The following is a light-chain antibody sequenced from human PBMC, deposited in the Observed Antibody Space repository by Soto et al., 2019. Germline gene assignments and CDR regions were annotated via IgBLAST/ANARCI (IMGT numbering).Light chain of an antibody. CDR3: CSYTSLSPVV. CDR2: AVS. V-gene: IGLV2-14*01. CDR1: SSDVGGYNH. J-gene: IGLJ2*01. Sequence: QSALTQPASVSGSPGQSITISCTGTSSDVGGYNHVSWYQHSPGKAPKLILFAVSDRPSGVSHHFSGSKSGNTASLTISGLQAEDEADYYCCSYTSLSPVVFGGGTKLTV.